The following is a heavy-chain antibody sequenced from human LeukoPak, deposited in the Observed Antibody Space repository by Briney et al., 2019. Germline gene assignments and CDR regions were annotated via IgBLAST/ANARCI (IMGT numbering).Heavy chain of an antibody. V-gene: IGHV3-9*01. CDR1: GFTFDDYA. CDR2: ISWNSGSI. D-gene: IGHD6-13*01. J-gene: IGHJ2*01. CDR3: AREGYWSTNWYKFGSLLRYFDL. Sequence: GGSLRLSFAASGFTFDDYAMHWVRQAPGKGLGWVSGISWNSGSIGYADSVKGRFTISRDNAKNSLYLQMNSLRAEDTAVYYCAREGYWSTNWYKFGSLLRYFDLWGRGTLVTVSS.